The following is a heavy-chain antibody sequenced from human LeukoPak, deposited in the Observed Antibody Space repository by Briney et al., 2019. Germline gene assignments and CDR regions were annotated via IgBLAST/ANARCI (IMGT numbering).Heavy chain of an antibody. Sequence: GGSLRLSCAASGFTFSSYSMNWVRQAPGKGLEWVSYISSSSSTIYYADSVKGRFTISRDNSKNTLYLQMNSLRAEDTAVYYCAKDTTPYYGSGPPFDYWGQGTLATVSS. CDR1: GFTFSSYS. J-gene: IGHJ4*02. V-gene: IGHV3-48*01. D-gene: IGHD3-10*01. CDR2: ISSSSSTI. CDR3: AKDTTPYYGSGPPFDY.